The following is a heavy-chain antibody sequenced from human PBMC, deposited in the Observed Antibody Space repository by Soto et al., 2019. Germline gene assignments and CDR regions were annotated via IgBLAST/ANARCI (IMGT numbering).Heavy chain of an antibody. CDR1: GGSITSHHYY. CDR2: IYSGGNT. J-gene: IGHJ4*02. D-gene: IGHD2-2*01. Sequence: SETLSLTCTVSGGSITSHHYYWGWIRQPPGKGLEWIGSIYSGGNTYYNPSLRSRITIFGDTAKNLISLKLSSVTAADSAIYYCGSGPSTTWIDDWGLGTQVTVSS. V-gene: IGHV4-39*01. CDR3: GSGPSTTWIDD.